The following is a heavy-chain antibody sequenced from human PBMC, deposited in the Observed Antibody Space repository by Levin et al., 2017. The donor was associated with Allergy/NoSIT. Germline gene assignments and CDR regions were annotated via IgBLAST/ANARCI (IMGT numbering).Heavy chain of an antibody. J-gene: IGHJ6*02. CDR2: INSDGSST. V-gene: IGHV3-74*01. CDR3: ARDQGYCSGGSCYNYYYYGMDV. D-gene: IGHD2-15*01. CDR1: GFTFSSYW. Sequence: GESLKISCAASGFTFSSYWMHWVRQAPGKGLVWVSRINSDGSSTSYADSVKGRFTISRDNAKNTLYLQMNSLRAEDTAVYYCARDQGYCSGGSCYNYYYYGMDVWGQGTTVTVSS.